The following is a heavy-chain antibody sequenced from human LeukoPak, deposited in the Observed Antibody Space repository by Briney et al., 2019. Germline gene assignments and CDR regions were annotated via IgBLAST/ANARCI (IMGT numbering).Heavy chain of an antibody. D-gene: IGHD3-16*01. CDR2: IYYSGST. V-gene: IGHV4-59*08. Sequence: SETLSLTCTVSGGSISSYYWSWIRQPPGKGLEWIGYIYYSGSTNYNPSLKSRVTISVDTSKNQFSLKLSSVTAADTAVYYCARLRRMITFGIDYWGQGTLVTVSS. J-gene: IGHJ4*02. CDR1: GGSISSYY. CDR3: ARLRRMITFGIDY.